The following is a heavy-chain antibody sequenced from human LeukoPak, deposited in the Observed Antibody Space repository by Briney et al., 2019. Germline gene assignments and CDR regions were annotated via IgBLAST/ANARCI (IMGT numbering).Heavy chain of an antibody. CDR1: GFSLSTSGVG. Sequence: SGPTLVKPTQTLTLTCTFSGFSLSTSGVGVGWIRQPPGKALEWLALIYWDDDKRYSPSLKSRLTITKDTSKNQVVLTMTNMDPVDTATYYCAHAAYNWNDVPNYFDYWGQGTLVTVSS. CDR2: IYWDDDK. V-gene: IGHV2-5*02. CDR3: AHAAYNWNDVPNYFDY. J-gene: IGHJ4*02. D-gene: IGHD1-20*01.